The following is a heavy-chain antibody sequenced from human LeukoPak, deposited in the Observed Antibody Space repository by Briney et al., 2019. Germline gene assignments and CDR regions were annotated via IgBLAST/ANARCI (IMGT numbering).Heavy chain of an antibody. Sequence: SETLSLTCSVSGGSISSSSYYWSWIRQPAGKGLEWIGRIYTSGSTKYNPSLKSRVTISVDRSKNQFSLKLSSVTAADTAVYYCARTYCGGDCRGYYYHYYMDVWGKGTTVTISS. CDR2: IYTSGST. D-gene: IGHD2-21*02. CDR1: GGSISSSSYY. CDR3: ARTYCGGDCRGYYYHYYMDV. V-gene: IGHV4-61*02. J-gene: IGHJ6*03.